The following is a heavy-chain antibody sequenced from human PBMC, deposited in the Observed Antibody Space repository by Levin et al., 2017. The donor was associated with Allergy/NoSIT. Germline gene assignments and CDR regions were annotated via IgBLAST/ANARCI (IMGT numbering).Heavy chain of an antibody. D-gene: IGHD2/OR15-2a*01. CDR2: ISYDGSNK. Sequence: GESLKISCAASGFTFSSYAMHWVRQAPGKGLEWVAVISYDGSNKYHADSVKGRFTISRDNSKNTLYVQMNSLRAEDRAVYYCVRDLFQGFAGFWGQGTLVTVSS. J-gene: IGHJ4*02. V-gene: IGHV3-30-3*01. CDR1: GFTFSSYA. CDR3: VRDLFQGFAGF.